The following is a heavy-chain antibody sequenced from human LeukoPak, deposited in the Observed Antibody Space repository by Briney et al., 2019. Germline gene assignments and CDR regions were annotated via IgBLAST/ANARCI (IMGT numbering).Heavy chain of an antibody. Sequence: ASVKVSCKTSGYSFTSYNLHWVRQAPGQRLEWMGLINPTGGSTGYAQKFQGRVTMTRDMSTSTDYMELSSLRSEDTAIYYCARDNSVGDNAWWFDPWGQGTLVTVSS. J-gene: IGHJ5*02. CDR3: ARDNSVGDNAWWFDP. D-gene: IGHD1-26*01. V-gene: IGHV1-46*01. CDR1: GYSFTSYN. CDR2: INPTGGST.